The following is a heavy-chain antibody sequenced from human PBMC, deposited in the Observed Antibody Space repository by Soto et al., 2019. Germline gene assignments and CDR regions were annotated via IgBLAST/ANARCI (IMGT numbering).Heavy chain of an antibody. J-gene: IGHJ4*02. CDR2: ISDSGSST. V-gene: IGHV3-23*01. CDR3: ARGSIWFGRYYFDY. CDR1: GFTFSSYG. Sequence: GGSLRLSSAASGFTFSSYGMSWVRQAPGKGLDWVSAISDSGSSTYYADSVKGRFTISRDNSKSTLYLQMNSLRAEDTAVYYCARGSIWFGRYYFDYWGQGTLVTVSS. D-gene: IGHD3-10*01.